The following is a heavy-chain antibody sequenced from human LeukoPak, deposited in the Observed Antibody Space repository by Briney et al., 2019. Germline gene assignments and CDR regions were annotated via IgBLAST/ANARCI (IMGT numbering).Heavy chain of an antibody. V-gene: IGHV3-49*03. J-gene: IGHJ5*02. D-gene: IGHD3-22*01. Sequence: GGSLRLSCAASGFTFSSYAMDWFRQAPGKGLEWVGFIRSKARSGTTEYAASVKGRFTISRDDSKNVAYLQMNSLKTEDTAVYYCATPIPNYYDGSGFYSWFDPWGQGTLVTVSS. CDR2: IRSKARSGTT. CDR1: GFTFSSYA. CDR3: ATPIPNYYDGSGFYSWFDP.